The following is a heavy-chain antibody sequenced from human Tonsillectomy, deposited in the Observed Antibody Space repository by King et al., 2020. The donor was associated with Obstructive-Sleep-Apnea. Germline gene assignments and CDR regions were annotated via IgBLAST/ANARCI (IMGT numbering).Heavy chain of an antibody. CDR2: IYPGDSDT. J-gene: IGHJ5*02. CDR3: TTGGSACIDWFAP. Sequence: VQLVESGAEVKKPGESLKISCRGSGYSFTNYWIGWVRQMPGKGLEWMGIIYPGDSDTRYSPSFQGQVTISADKSISTAYLQWSSLKASDTAMYFCTTGGSACIDWFAPWGQGTLVTVSS. D-gene: IGHD4-23*01. CDR1: GYSFTNYW. V-gene: IGHV5-51*01.